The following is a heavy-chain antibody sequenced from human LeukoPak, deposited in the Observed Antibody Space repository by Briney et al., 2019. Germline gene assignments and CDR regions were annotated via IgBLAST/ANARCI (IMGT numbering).Heavy chain of an antibody. D-gene: IGHD5-24*01. V-gene: IGHV3-48*04. CDR3: ARGGDAYNYLYFDY. J-gene: IGHJ4*02. CDR1: GFTFSRNS. Sequence: GGSLRLSCAASGFTFSRNSMNWVRQAPGKGLEWVSYISSSSSTIYYADSVKGRFTISRDNAKNSLYLQMNSLRAEDTAVYYCARGGDAYNYLYFDYWGQGTLVTVSS. CDR2: ISSSSSTI.